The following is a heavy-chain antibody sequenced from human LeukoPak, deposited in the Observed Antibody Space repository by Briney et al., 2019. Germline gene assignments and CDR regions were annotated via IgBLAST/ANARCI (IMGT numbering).Heavy chain of an antibody. CDR1: GFTFSSCG. D-gene: IGHD1-26*01. J-gene: IGHJ4*02. Sequence: GGSLRLSCAASGFTFSSCGMHWVRQAPGKGLEWVAVIWYDGSNKYYADSVKGRFTISRDNSKNTLYLQMSSLKPEDTAVYYCASRGSYSSFDYWGQGTLVTVSS. V-gene: IGHV3-33*01. CDR3: ASRGSYSSFDY. CDR2: IWYDGSNK.